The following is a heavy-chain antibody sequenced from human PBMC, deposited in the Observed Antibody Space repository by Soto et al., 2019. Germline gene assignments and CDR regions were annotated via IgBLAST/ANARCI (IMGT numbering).Heavy chain of an antibody. CDR3: AADSRTDGDYVIGYYFDY. CDR2: IVVGSGNT. J-gene: IGHJ4*02. Sequence: SLKVSCKASGFTFTSSAVQWVRQARGQRLEWIGWIVVGSGNTNYAQKFQERVTITRDMSTSTAYMELSSLRSEDTAVYYCAADSRTDGDYVIGYYFDYWGQGTLVTVSS. D-gene: IGHD4-17*01. V-gene: IGHV1-58*01. CDR1: GFTFTSSA.